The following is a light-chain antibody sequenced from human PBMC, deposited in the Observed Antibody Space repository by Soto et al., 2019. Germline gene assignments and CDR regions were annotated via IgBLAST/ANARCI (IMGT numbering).Light chain of an antibody. Sequence: QSALTQPPSVSGAPGQRVIISCTGSSSNIGAGYDVHWYQQLPGTAPKLLIYANNNRPSGVPDRFSGSKSGISASLAITGLQPEDEADYYCQSYESSSLSGYVFGSGTKVTVL. CDR3: QSYESSSLSGYV. J-gene: IGLJ1*01. CDR1: SSNIGAGYD. V-gene: IGLV1-40*01. CDR2: ANN.